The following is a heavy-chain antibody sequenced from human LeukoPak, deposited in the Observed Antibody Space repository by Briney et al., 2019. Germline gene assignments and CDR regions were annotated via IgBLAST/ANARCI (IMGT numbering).Heavy chain of an antibody. CDR1: GGSFSGYY. CDR2: INHTGRT. J-gene: IGHJ4*02. Sequence: SETLSLTCAVYGGSFSGYYYNWIRQSPGKGLEWIAEINHTGRTNYNPSLMSRATISIDMSKNQFSLRLNSVTAADTAVYYCARGGYNIDWMKDATDYWGQGTLVTVSS. D-gene: IGHD3-9*01. CDR3: ARGGYNIDWMKDATDY. V-gene: IGHV4-34*01.